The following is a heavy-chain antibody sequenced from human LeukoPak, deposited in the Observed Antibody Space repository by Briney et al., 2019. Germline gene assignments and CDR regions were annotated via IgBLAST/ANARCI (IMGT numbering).Heavy chain of an antibody. CDR1: GGPISSYY. CDR3: ARGVSRGYSYGRYYMDV. Sequence: SETLSLTCTVSGGPISSYYWSWIRQPPGKGLEWIGYIYYSGSTNNNPSLKSRVTISVDKSKNQISLKLSSVTAADTAVYYCARGVSRGYSYGRYYMDVWGKGTTVTVSS. CDR2: IYYSGST. D-gene: IGHD5-18*01. J-gene: IGHJ6*03. V-gene: IGHV4-59*01.